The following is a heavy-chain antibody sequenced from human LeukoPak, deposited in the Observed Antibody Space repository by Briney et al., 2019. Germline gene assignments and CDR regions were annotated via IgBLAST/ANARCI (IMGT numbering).Heavy chain of an antibody. D-gene: IGHD3-9*01. V-gene: IGHV3-73*01. J-gene: IGHJ4*02. CDR2: IRSKANSYAT. CDR1: GFTFSGSA. Sequence: GGSLKLSCAASGFTFSGSAMHWVRQASGKGLEWVGRIRSKANSYATAYAASVKGRFTISRDDSKNTAYLQMNSLKTEDTAVYYCTRFYYDILTGYYSPFGYWGQGTLVTVSS. CDR3: TRFYYDILTGYYSPFGY.